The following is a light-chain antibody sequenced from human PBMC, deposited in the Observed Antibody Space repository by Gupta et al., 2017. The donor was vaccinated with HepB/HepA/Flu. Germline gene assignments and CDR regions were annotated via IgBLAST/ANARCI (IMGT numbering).Light chain of an antibody. V-gene: IGLV2-23*02. CDR2: EVT. J-gene: IGLJ3*02. CDR3: YSYATSGAFVV. CDR1: SSDVGNYNL. Sequence: QSALPQPASVSGSPGQSITISCTGTSSDVGNYNLVSWYQQHPGKAPKLIIYEVTKRPSGVSNRFSASKSGNTASLTISGLQAEDESDYYCYSYATSGAFVVFGGGTKLTVL.